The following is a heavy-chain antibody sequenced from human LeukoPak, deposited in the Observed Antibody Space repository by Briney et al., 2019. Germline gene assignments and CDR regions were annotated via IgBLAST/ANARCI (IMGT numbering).Heavy chain of an antibody. J-gene: IGHJ4*02. CDR2: ISYDGSNK. D-gene: IGHD1-26*01. CDR3: ARDRGSYYERSFDY. CDR1: GFTFSSYA. V-gene: IGHV3-30-3*01. Sequence: PGRSLGLSCAASGFTFSSYAMHWVRQAPGKGLEWVAVISYDGSNKYYADSVKGRFTISRDNSKNTLYLQMNSLRAEDTAVYYCARDRGSYYERSFDYWGQGTLVTVSS.